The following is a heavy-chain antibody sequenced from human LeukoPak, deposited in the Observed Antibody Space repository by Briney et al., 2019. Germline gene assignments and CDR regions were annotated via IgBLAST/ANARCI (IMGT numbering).Heavy chain of an antibody. J-gene: IGHJ4*02. Sequence: PGGSLRLSCAASGFTVSSNYMSWVRQAPGKGLEWVSVIYSGGSTYYADSVKGRFTISRDNSKNTLYLQMNSLRAEDTAVHYCARDRYYDSSGYDYWGQGTLVTVSS. V-gene: IGHV3-66*01. CDR3: ARDRYYDSSGYDY. CDR1: GFTVSSNY. D-gene: IGHD3-22*01. CDR2: IYSGGST.